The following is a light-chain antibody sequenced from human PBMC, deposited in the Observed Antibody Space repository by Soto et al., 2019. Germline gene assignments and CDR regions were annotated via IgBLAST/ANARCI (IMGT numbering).Light chain of an antibody. V-gene: IGLV2-23*01. CDR2: EAS. Sequence: HSVLTQPASVSGSPGQSITISCTGTSTDVGNYNLVSWYQQHPGKAPKLVIYEASKRPSGVSNRLSASKSGNTASLTISGLQAEDEADYYCCSYAGSSTYVVGIGTKVTVL. J-gene: IGLJ1*01. CDR3: CSYAGSSTYV. CDR1: STDVGNYNL.